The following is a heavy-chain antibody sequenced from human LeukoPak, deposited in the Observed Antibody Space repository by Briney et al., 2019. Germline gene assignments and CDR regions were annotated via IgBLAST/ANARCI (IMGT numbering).Heavy chain of an antibody. CDR3: ARGPQAYYDILYYFDY. V-gene: IGHV4-31*03. CDR1: GGSISSGGYY. Sequence: SQTLSLTCTVSGGSISSGGYYWSWIRQHPGKGLEWIGYIYYSGSTYYNPSLKSRVTISVDTSKNQFSLKLSSVTAADTAVYYCARGPQAYYDILYYFDYWGQGTLVTASS. CDR2: IYYSGST. D-gene: IGHD3-9*01. J-gene: IGHJ4*02.